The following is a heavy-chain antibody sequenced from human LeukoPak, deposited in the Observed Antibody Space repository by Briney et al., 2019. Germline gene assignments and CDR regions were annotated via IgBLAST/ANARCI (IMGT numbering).Heavy chain of an antibody. CDR1: GFTFSSYA. Sequence: PGRSLRLSCAASGFTFSSYAMHWVRQAPGKGLEWVAVISYDGSNKYYADSVKGRFTISRDNSKNTLYLQMNSLRAEDTAVYYCARDWAKYDSSGNYWGQETLVTVSS. J-gene: IGHJ4*02. D-gene: IGHD3-22*01. CDR3: ARDWAKYDSSGNY. V-gene: IGHV3-30*04. CDR2: ISYDGSNK.